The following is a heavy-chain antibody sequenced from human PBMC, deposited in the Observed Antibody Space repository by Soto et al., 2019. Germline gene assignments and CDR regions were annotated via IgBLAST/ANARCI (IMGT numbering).Heavy chain of an antibody. V-gene: IGHV5-51*01. J-gene: IGHJ6*02. Sequence: PGESLKISCKGSGYSFTSYWIGRVRQMPGKDLEWMGIIYPGDSDTRYSPSFQGQVTISADKSISTAYLQWSSLKASDTAMYYCARLTNGGATTVVTRVSVSYGMDVWGQGTTVTVSS. CDR2: IYPGDSDT. CDR1: GYSFTSYW. D-gene: IGHD4-17*01. CDR3: ARLTNGGATTVVTRVSVSYGMDV.